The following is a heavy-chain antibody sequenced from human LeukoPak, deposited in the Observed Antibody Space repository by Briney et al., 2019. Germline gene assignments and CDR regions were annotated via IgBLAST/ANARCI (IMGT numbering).Heavy chain of an antibody. V-gene: IGHV4-38-2*02. Sequence: SETLSLTCTVSGGSISSGYYWGWIRQPPGKGLEWIGSIYHSGSTYYNPSLKSRVTISVDTSKNQFSLKLSSVTAADTAVYYCARYGAQYYYYYYYMDVWGKGTTVTVSS. CDR1: GGSISSGYY. CDR3: ARYGAQYYYYYYYMDV. D-gene: IGHD3-10*01. CDR2: IYHSGST. J-gene: IGHJ6*03.